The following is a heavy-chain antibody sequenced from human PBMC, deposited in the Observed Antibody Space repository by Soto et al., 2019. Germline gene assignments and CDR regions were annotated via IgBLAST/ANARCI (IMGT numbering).Heavy chain of an antibody. CDR2: IIPLFGTP. V-gene: IGHV1-69*06. CDR1: GATFSTTG. D-gene: IGHD2-21*02. CDR3: ARASPVICGGDPCYRLDSSFDS. J-gene: IGHJ5*01. Sequence: QVQLVQSGAEVRKPGSSLRVSCKSSGATFSTTGISWVRQAPGQGLEWMGGIIPLFGTPKYARNFQGRVSITADKAKKTVYLELNSLGPDDAGVYYCARASPVICGGDPCYRLDSSFDSWGQGSLVLVSS.